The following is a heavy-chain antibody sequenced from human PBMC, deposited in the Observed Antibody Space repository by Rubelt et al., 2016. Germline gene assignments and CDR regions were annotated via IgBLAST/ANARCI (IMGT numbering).Heavy chain of an antibody. CDR3: ARLDSSGYYADY. Sequence: QVQLQESGPGLVKPSETLSLTCTVSGGSISSYYWSWIRQPPGKGLEWIGYIYYSGSTNYNPSLKSRVTISVDTSKNQFSLKLSSVTAADTAVYYCARLDSSGYYADYWGQGTLVTVSS. J-gene: IGHJ4*02. V-gene: IGHV4-59*12. CDR1: GGSISSYY. D-gene: IGHD3-22*01. CDR2: IYYSGST.